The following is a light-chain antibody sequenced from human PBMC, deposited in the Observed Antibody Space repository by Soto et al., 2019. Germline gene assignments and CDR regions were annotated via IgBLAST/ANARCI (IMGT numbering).Light chain of an antibody. V-gene: IGKV2-28*01. CDR1: QSLLHSNGYNY. CDR2: LGS. Sequence: IVLTPYTLSLPVTPGEPASISFSSSQSLLHSNGYNYLDWYLQKPGQSPQLLIYLGSNRAAGIPARFSGSGSGTEFTLTISSLQAEDVAVYHCQQYYSLPLTFGGGTKVDIK. CDR3: QQYYSLPLT. J-gene: IGKJ4*01.